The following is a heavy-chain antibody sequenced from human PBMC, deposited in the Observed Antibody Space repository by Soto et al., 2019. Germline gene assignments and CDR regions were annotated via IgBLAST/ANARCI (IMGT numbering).Heavy chain of an antibody. D-gene: IGHD1-26*01. V-gene: IGHV3-11*01. CDR1: GFTFSDYY. CDR2: IRSSGSII. CDR3: AIAGYDRNYYAVTPLSAGHF. Sequence: QVQLLVSGGGLVKPGGSLRISCAASGFTFSDYYISWIRQAPGKGLEWVSYIRSSGSIIYYADSVKGRFTISRDNAKNSLYLQMNSLRAEDTAVYSCAIAGYDRNYYAVTPLSAGHFWGQGTLVTVS. J-gene: IGHJ4*02.